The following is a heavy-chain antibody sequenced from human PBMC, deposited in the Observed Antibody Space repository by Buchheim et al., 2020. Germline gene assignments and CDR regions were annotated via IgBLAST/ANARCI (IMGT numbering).Heavy chain of an antibody. V-gene: IGHV3-23*01. Sequence: EVQILDSGGGLAQPGGSLRLSCAASGFNFNTYTMSWVRQAPGRGLEWVSTISGSGGGIYYADSVKGRFTISSDNSKNTQYLQISSLRAEDTAVYYCAKFGGLGTSRVGGAFDYWGQGTL. CDR2: ISGSGGGI. CDR3: AKFGGLGTSRVGGAFDY. J-gene: IGHJ4*02. CDR1: GFNFNTYT. D-gene: IGHD1-7*01.